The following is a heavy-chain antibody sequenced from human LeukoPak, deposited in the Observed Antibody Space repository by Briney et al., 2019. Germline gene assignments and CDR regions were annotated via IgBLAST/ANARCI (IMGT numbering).Heavy chain of an antibody. D-gene: IGHD6-13*01. J-gene: IGHJ3*02. Sequence: SETLSLTCTVSGGSISSYYWSWIRQPAGKGLEWIGRIYTSGSTNYNPSLKSRVTMSVDTSRNQFSLKLSSVTAADTAVYYCARDGYSSSWKAFDIWGQGTMVTVSS. CDR3: ARDGYSSSWKAFDI. CDR2: IYTSGST. V-gene: IGHV4-4*07. CDR1: GGSISSYY.